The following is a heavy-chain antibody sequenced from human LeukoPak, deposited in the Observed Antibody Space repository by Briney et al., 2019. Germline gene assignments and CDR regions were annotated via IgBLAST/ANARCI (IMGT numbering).Heavy chain of an antibody. CDR2: IYYSGTT. J-gene: IGHJ4*02. D-gene: IGHD3-10*01. V-gene: IGHV4-39*07. CDR3: ARVGGYYSGSGSYYSTPFDC. CDR1: GGSISSTNYY. Sequence: SETLSLTCTVSGGSISSTNYYWGWIRQPPEKGLEWIANIYYSGTTYYNPSLKSRVTISIDTSKNQFSLKLNSVTAADTAVYYCARVGGYYSGSGSYYSTPFDCWGQGTLVTVSS.